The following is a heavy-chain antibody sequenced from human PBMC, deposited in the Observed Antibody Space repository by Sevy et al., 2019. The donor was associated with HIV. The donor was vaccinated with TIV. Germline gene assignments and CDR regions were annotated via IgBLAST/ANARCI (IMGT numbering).Heavy chain of an antibody. J-gene: IGHJ6*02. Sequence: GGSLRLSCAASGFTFSSYWMSWVRQAPGKGLEWVATITQDGGEKYYVDSVKGRFTISRDNAKNSLYLQMNSLRAEDTAVYYCARGGSRYSGSPDVWGQGTTVTVSS. D-gene: IGHD1-26*01. CDR1: GFTFSSYW. CDR2: ITQDGGEK. V-gene: IGHV3-7*03. CDR3: ARGGSRYSGSPDV.